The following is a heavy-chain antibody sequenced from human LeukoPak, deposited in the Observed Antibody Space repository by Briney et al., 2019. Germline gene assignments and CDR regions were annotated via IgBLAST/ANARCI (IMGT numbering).Heavy chain of an antibody. CDR2: IYTSGST. J-gene: IGHJ5*02. CDR1: GGSISSGSYY. V-gene: IGHV4-61*02. D-gene: IGHD2-15*01. Sequence: SEILSLTCTVSGGSISSGSYYWSWIRQPAGKGLEWIGRIYTSGSTNYNPSLKSRVTISVDTSKNQFSLKLSSVTAADTAVYYCARGVGGYCSGGSCYSGPNWFDPWGQGTLVTVSS. CDR3: ARGVGGYCSGGSCYSGPNWFDP.